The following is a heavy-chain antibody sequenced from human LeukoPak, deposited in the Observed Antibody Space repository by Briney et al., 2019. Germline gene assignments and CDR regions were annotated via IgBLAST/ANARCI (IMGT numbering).Heavy chain of an antibody. CDR1: GFILSNYN. D-gene: IGHD3-16*01. Sequence: PGGSLRLSCAASGFILSNYNMNWVRQAPGKGLEWISSSSSSSTYIYYADSVKGRFTITRDNAKNSLYLQMNSLRAEDTAVYYCARDYTDAFDIWGQGTMVTVSS. CDR3: ARDYTDAFDI. J-gene: IGHJ3*02. V-gene: IGHV3-21*01. CDR2: SSSSSTYI.